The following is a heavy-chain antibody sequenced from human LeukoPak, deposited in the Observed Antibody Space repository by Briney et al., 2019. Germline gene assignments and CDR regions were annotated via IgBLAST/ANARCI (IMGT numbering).Heavy chain of an antibody. CDR1: GYSFTSYW. CDR3: ARRNSGYDF. Sequence: REPLKISSKGPGYSFTSYWIGGGGQTPGKGLEWRGVIYPGDSDTRYSPSFQGQATISADKSISTAYLQWSRLKAWDTAMYYCARRNSGYDFWGQGTLVTVSS. V-gene: IGHV5-51*01. D-gene: IGHD5-12*01. J-gene: IGHJ4*02. CDR2: IYPGDSDT.